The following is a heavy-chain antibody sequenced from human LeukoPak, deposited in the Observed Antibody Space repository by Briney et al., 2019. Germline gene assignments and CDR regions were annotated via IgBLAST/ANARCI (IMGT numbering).Heavy chain of an antibody. J-gene: IGHJ4*02. Sequence: GESLKISCQVSGYIFTNYWIGWVRQMPGKGLESMGIIYLAYSDTTYSPSFQGPVTISADKSISTVYLQWSSLRASDTAMYYCARQSRDGSKTRGYFFDYWGQGTLVTLSS. CDR3: ARQSRDGSKTRGYFFDY. CDR2: IYLAYSDT. V-gene: IGHV5-51*01. D-gene: IGHD3-10*01. CDR1: GYIFTNYW.